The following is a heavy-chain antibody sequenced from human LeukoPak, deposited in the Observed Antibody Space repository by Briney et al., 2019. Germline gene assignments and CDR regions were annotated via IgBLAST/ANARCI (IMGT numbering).Heavy chain of an antibody. V-gene: IGHV5-51*01. D-gene: IGHD3-3*01. J-gene: IGHJ6*03. CDR3: ARLAEWYYMDV. CDR2: IYPGDSDT. CDR1: GSIFTSYW. Sequence: NHGASLHISCQGSGSIFTSYWIGWVRPLPEKGLEWMGIIYPGDSDTRYSPSFQRQVTISADKSISTAYLQWSSLKASDTAMYYCARLAEWYYMDVWGKGTTVTVSS.